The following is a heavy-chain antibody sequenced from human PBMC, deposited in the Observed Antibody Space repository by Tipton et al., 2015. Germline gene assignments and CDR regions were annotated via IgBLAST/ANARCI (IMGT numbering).Heavy chain of an antibody. Sequence: SLRLSCAASGFTFSSYVMAWVRQTPGKGLEWVSVISDSGGSPYYADSVKGRFSISRDNSKNTLYLRMNSLRAEDTAVYYCARSGGYGWDHWGQGTLVTVSS. J-gene: IGHJ4*02. CDR2: ISDSGGSP. CDR3: ARSGGYGWDH. D-gene: IGHD5-12*01. CDR1: GFTFSSYV. V-gene: IGHV3-23*01.